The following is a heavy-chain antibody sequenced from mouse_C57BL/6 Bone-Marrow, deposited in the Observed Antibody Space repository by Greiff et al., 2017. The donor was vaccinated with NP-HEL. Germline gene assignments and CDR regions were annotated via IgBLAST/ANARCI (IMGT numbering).Heavy chain of an antibody. D-gene: IGHD4-1*01. CDR1: GYTFTSYG. V-gene: IGHV1-81*01. J-gene: IGHJ2*01. Sequence: VQLQQSGAELARPGASVKLSCKASGYTFTSYGISWVKQRTGQGLEWIGEIYPRSGNTYYNEKVKGKATLTADKSSSTAYMELRSLTSEDSAVYVCARSLGLKYYFDYWGQGTTLTVSS. CDR2: IYPRSGNT. CDR3: ARSLGLKYYFDY.